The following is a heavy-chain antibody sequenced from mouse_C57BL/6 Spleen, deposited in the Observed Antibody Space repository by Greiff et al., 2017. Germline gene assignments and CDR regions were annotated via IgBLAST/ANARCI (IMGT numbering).Heavy chain of an antibody. CDR2: INPSSGYT. Sequence: QVQLKQSGAELAKPGASVKLSCKASGYTFTSYWMHWVKQRPGQGLEWIGYINPSSGYTKYNQKFKDKATLTADKSSSTAYMQLSSLTYEGSAVYYCARGDSDYYGSSSYAMDYWGQGTSVTVSS. J-gene: IGHJ4*01. D-gene: IGHD1-1*01. CDR3: ARGDSDYYGSSSYAMDY. CDR1: GYTFTSYW. V-gene: IGHV1-7*01.